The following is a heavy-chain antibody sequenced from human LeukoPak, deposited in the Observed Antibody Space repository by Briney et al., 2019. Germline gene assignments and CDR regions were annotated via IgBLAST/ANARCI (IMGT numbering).Heavy chain of an antibody. V-gene: IGHV4-39*01. CDR3: ASRLYDYGDYGRDY. D-gene: IGHD4-17*01. CDR1: GGSISSSSYY. CDR2: IYYSGNT. Sequence: PSETLSLTCTVSGGSISSSSYYWGWIRQPPGKGLEWIGSIYYSGNTYYSPSLKSRVTISVDTPKNQFSLKLSSVTAADTAVYYCASRLYDYGDYGRDYWGQGTLVTVSS. J-gene: IGHJ4*02.